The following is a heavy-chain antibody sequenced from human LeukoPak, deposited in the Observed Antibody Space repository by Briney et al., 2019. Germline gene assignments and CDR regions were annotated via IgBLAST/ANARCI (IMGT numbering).Heavy chain of an antibody. J-gene: IGHJ4*02. CDR1: GFTFRDYA. Sequence: GGSLRLSCATSGFTFRDYAMSWVRLAPGKGPQWVGFIRSKTYGGAADYGASVKGRFTIYRDDSQSIAYLLMNRLEIEDTAVYYCTRIGIGIIGRDPVDYWGQGTLVTVSS. CDR3: TRIGIGIIGRDPVDY. D-gene: IGHD2-21*01. V-gene: IGHV3-49*04. CDR2: IRSKTYGGAA.